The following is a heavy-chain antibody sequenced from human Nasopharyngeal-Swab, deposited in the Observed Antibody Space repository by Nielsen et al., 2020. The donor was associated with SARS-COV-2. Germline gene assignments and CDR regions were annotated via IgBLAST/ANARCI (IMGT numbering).Heavy chain of an antibody. J-gene: IGHJ6*02. CDR2: ISSSGSTI. Sequence: GESLKISCAASGFTFSDYYMSWIRQAPGKWLEWVSYISSSGSTIYYADSVKGRFTISRDNAKNSLYLQMNSLRAEDTAVYYCARSHKGYSYGYTNYYGMDVWGQGTTVTVSS. D-gene: IGHD5-18*01. V-gene: IGHV3-11*01. CDR1: GFTFSDYY. CDR3: ARSHKGYSYGYTNYYGMDV.